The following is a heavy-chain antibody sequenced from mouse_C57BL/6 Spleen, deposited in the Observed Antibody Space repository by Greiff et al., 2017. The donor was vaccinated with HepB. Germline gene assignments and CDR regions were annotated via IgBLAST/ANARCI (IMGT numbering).Heavy chain of an antibody. J-gene: IGHJ4*01. CDR1: GYTFTGYW. CDR2: ILPGSGST. D-gene: IGHD1-1*01. Sequence: QVQLKQSGAELMKPGASVKLSCKATGYTFTGYWIEWVKQRPGHGLEWIGEILPGSGSTNYNEKFKGKATFTADTSSNTAYMQLSSLTTEDSAIYYCARGGDYYGSSYDYAMDYWGQGTSVTVSS. CDR3: ARGGDYYGSSYDYAMDY. V-gene: IGHV1-9*01.